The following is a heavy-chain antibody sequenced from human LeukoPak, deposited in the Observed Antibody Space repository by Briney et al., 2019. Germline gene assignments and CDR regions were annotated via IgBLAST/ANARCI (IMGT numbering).Heavy chain of an antibody. CDR2: ISSNGGST. CDR3: VCSSSWSGGSIYYYYYGMDV. CDR1: GFSFSGHW. J-gene: IGHJ6*02. Sequence: GGSLRLSCTASGFSFSGHWMHWVRQAPGKGLEYVSAISSNGGSTYYADSVKGRFTISRDNSKNTLYLQMSSLRAEDTAVYYCVCSSSWSGGSIYYYYYGMDVWGQGTTVTVSS. V-gene: IGHV3-64D*06. D-gene: IGHD6-13*01.